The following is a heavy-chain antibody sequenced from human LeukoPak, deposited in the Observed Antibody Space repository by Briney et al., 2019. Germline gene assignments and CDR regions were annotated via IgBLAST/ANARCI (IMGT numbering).Heavy chain of an antibody. CDR2: INPNSAAT. J-gene: IGHJ3*02. CDR1: GYTFTDYY. CDR3: AIRDYGDRDPFDI. D-gene: IGHD4-17*01. Sequence: ASVKVPCKASGYTFTDYYIHWVRQAPGQGLEWMGWINPNSAATYSPQKFQGRVTMTRDTSISTAYMDLSRLRSDDTALYYCAIRDYGDRDPFDIWGQGTMVTVSS. V-gene: IGHV1-2*02.